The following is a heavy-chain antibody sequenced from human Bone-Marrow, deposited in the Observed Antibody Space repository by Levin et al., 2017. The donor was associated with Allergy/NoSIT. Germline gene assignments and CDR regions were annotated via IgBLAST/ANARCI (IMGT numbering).Heavy chain of an antibody. CDR3: ARVPALRFLDWFLDY. Sequence: SETLSLTCTVSGASIISATYYWGWVRQPPGKGLEWIGSVYFSGSTYLSPFLKSRITMSVDTSRSHFSLNLSSVTAADTAVYYCARVPALRFLDWFLDYWGRGVLVTVSS. J-gene: IGHJ4*02. D-gene: IGHD3-9*01. V-gene: IGHV4-39*02. CDR2: VYFSGST. CDR1: GASIISATYY.